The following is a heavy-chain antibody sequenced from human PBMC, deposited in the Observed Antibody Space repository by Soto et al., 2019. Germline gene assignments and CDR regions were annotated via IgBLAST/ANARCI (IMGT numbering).Heavy chain of an antibody. CDR1: WVSLRTAGVG. V-gene: IGHV2-5*02. Sequence: QITVKESGPTLVKPTQTLTLTCTVSWVSLRTAGVGVGWLRQPPGKALEWLALIYWDDDKRYNPSLKTRLTITKDTSKNEVVLTMTTMDPVDTGTFYCGHSPPMMDRVGDYLEYWGQGILVTVSS. D-gene: IGHD3-22*01. J-gene: IGHJ4*02. CDR3: GHSPPMMDRVGDYLEY. CDR2: IYWDDDK.